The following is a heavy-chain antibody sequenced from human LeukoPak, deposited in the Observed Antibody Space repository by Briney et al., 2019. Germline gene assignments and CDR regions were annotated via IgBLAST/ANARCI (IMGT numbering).Heavy chain of an antibody. CDR2: MYHGGIT. V-gene: IGHV4-38-2*02. CDR3: AKEKEQQLRVYFDY. CDR1: GYSINSGYY. Sequence: PSETLSLTCTVSGYSINSGYYWDWIRQPPGKGLEWIGSMYHGGITYYSPSLKSRVTISVDTSKNQFSLNLSSVTAADTAVYYCAKEKEQQLRVYFDYWGQGTLVTVSS. J-gene: IGHJ4*02. D-gene: IGHD6-13*01.